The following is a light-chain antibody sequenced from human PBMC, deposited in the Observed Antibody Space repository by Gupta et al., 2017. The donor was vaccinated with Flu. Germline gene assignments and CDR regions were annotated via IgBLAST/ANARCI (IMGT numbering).Light chain of an antibody. CDR3: SAWDSKCNAWV. CDR1: SDNVGNQG. Sequence: QAGLTQPPSLSKDLGQTATFTCTGNSDNVGNQGAAWLQQHQGHPPKLLSYRNHNRPSGISERFSTSRSGNIASLSISGLQPGDEADYYCSAWDSKCNAWVFGGGTKLTVL. J-gene: IGLJ3*02. V-gene: IGLV10-54*04. CDR2: RNH.